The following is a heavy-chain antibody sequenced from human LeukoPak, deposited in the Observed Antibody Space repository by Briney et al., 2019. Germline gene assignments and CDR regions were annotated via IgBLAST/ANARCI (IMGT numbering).Heavy chain of an antibody. V-gene: IGHV1-8*01. Sequence: ALVKVSCKASGYTFTSSDINWVRQATGQGLEWKGWMNPNSGNTASAQKFQGRVTMTRNTSISTAYMELSSLRSEDTAVYYCARSSSTLSDAFDIWGQGTMVTVSS. CDR3: ARSSSTLSDAFDI. CDR1: GYTFTSSD. J-gene: IGHJ3*02. CDR2: MNPNSGNT.